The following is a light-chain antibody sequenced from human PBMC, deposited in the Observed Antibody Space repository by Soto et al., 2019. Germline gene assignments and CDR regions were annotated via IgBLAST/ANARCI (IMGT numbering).Light chain of an antibody. V-gene: IGLV2-14*01. Sequence: QSVLTQPASVSGSPGQSITVSCTGTISDVGGHRFVSWYQHHPGKAPKLIIYEVSYRPSAVSSRFSGSKSGDTASLTISGSQAEDEADYYCSSYAGTYNLYFFGTGTKVTVL. CDR1: ISDVGGHRF. CDR2: EVS. J-gene: IGLJ1*01. CDR3: SSYAGTYNLYF.